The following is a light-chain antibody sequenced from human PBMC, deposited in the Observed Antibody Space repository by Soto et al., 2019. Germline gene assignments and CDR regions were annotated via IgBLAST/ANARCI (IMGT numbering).Light chain of an antibody. Sequence: DLQLTQSPSFLSASVGDRVTITCRASQGISSYLAWYQQKPGKAPKLLIYAASTLQSGVPSRFSGSGSATEFTLTISSLQPEDFATYYCQQLNSYPLTFGPGTKVDIK. J-gene: IGKJ3*01. V-gene: IGKV1-9*01. CDR2: AAS. CDR3: QQLNSYPLT. CDR1: QGISSY.